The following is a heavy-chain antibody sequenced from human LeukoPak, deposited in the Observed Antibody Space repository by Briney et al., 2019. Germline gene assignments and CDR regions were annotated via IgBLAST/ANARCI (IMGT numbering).Heavy chain of an antibody. J-gene: IGHJ3*02. CDR1: GFTFSSYE. Sequence: GGSLRLSCAASGFTFSSYEMSWVRQAPGKGLEWVSVIYSGGSTYYADSVKGRFTISRDNSKNTLYLQMNSLRAEDTAVYYCATYSGSYLGDAFDIWGQGTMVTVSS. D-gene: IGHD1-26*01. V-gene: IGHV3-66*02. CDR3: ATYSGSYLGDAFDI. CDR2: IYSGGST.